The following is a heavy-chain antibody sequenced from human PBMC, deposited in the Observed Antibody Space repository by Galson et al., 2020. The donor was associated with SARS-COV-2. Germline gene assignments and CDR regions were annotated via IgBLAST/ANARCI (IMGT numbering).Heavy chain of an antibody. Sequence: GGSLRPSCAASGFPSSSYGMHWVRQAPGKGLEWVAVIRYVGTKKYYADSVKGRFTIPRDNSKNTLYLQMNSLRAEGTAVYYCARGLITSSSGAVDYFDYGGQGALVTFSS. CDR2: IRYVGTKK. CDR3: ARGLITSSSGAVDYFDY. J-gene: IGHJ4*02. D-gene: IGHD6-13*01. V-gene: IGHV3-33*01. CDR1: GFPSSSYG.